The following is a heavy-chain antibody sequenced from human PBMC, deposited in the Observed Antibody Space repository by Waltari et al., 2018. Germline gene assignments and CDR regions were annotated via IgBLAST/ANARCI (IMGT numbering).Heavy chain of an antibody. CDR3: ARVAGLEWSPPFFDP. J-gene: IGHJ5*02. D-gene: IGHD3-3*01. V-gene: IGHV3-53*01. Sequence: EVQLVESGGGLIQPGGSLRLSCAASGFTVSSNYMSWVRQAPGKGLGWVSVIYSGGSTYYADAVKGRFTISRDNSKNTLYLQMNSLRAEDTAVYYCARVAGLEWSPPFFDPWGQGTLVTVSS. CDR2: IYSGGST. CDR1: GFTVSSNY.